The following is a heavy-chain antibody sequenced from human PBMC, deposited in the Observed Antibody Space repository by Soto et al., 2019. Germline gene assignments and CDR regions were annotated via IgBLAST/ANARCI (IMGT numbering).Heavy chain of an antibody. Sequence: SETLSLTCAVYGGSFSGYYWSWIRQPPGKGLEWIGEINHSGSTNYNPSLKSRVTISVDTSKNQFSLKLSSVTAADTAVYYCARRMVRGVKPLDYWGQGTLVTVSS. V-gene: IGHV4-34*01. D-gene: IGHD3-10*01. CDR1: GGSFSGYY. J-gene: IGHJ4*02. CDR3: ARRMVRGVKPLDY. CDR2: INHSGST.